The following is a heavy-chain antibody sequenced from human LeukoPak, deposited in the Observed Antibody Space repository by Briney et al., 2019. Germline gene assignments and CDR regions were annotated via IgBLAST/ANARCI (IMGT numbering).Heavy chain of an antibody. D-gene: IGHD2-2*03. CDR3: AKDGWGEVLQGFDY. CDR2: IWYDGSNK. J-gene: IGHJ4*02. Sequence: TGGSLRLSCAASGFTFSSYGMHWVRQAPGKGLEWVAVIWYDGSNKYYADSVKGRFTISRDNSKNTLYLQMNSLRAEDTAVYYCAKDGWGEVLQGFDYWGQGTLVTVSS. V-gene: IGHV3-33*06. CDR1: GFTFSSYG.